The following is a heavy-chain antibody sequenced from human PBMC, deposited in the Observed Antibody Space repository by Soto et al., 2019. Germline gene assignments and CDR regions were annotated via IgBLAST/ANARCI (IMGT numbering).Heavy chain of an antibody. CDR1: GFTVSSNY. CDR2: IYSGGST. Sequence: EVQLVESGGGLVQPGGSLRLSCAASGFTVSSNYMSWVRQAPGKGLEWVSVIYSGGSTYYADSVKGRFTISRDNSKNTLYLQMNSLRAEDMAVYYCARALYGPDAFDIWGQGTMVTVSS. CDR3: ARALYGPDAFDI. D-gene: IGHD3-10*01. J-gene: IGHJ3*02. V-gene: IGHV3-66*01.